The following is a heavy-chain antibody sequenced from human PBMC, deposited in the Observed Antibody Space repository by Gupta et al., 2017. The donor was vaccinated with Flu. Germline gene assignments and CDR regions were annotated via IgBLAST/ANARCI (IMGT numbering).Heavy chain of an antibody. J-gene: IGHJ4*02. CDR3: ARDDGSKSVDY. Sequence: SSYGMAWIRQAPGKGLEWVANLKPDGGAEYYLDSVQGRFTVSRDNAKKSLYLQMNSLRAEDTAVYYCARDDGSKSVDYWGQGTLVTVSS. CDR1: SSYG. D-gene: IGHD1-26*01. V-gene: IGHV3-7*01. CDR2: LKPDGGAE.